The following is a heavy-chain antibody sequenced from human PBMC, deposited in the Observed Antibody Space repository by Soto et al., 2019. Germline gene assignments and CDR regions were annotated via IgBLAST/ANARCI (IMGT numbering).Heavy chain of an antibody. V-gene: IGHV4-34*01. CDR2: INHSGST. Sequence: SETLSLTCAVYGGSLSGHSWSWSWIRQSPGRGLEWIGDINHSGSTNYNPSLKSRVTISVDTSKNQFSLKLSSVTAADTAVYYCARHEYVSSSYDLLDVWGRGTMVTVSS. D-gene: IGHD3-22*01. CDR1: GGSLSGHS. J-gene: IGHJ3*01. CDR3: ARHEYVSSSYDLLDV.